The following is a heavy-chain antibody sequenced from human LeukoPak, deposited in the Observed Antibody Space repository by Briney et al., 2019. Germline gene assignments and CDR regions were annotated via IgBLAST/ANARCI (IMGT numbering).Heavy chain of an antibody. Sequence: GGSLRLSCAASGFTFSSYAMSWVRQAPGKGLEWVSAISGSGGSTYYADSVKGRFTISRDNSKNTLYLQMNSLRAEDTAVCYCAKVGPHVLRYFDWLPLSYYFDYWGQGTLVTVSS. CDR1: GFTFSSYA. CDR3: AKVGPHVLRYFDWLPLSYYFDY. V-gene: IGHV3-23*01. J-gene: IGHJ4*02. CDR2: ISGSGGST. D-gene: IGHD3-9*01.